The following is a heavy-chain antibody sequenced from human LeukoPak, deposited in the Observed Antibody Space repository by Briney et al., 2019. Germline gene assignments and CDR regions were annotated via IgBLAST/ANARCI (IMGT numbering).Heavy chain of an antibody. V-gene: IGHV3-64*01. D-gene: IGHD2/OR15-2a*01. CDR2: ISSNGGST. CDR1: GFTFSSYS. Sequence: GGSLRLSCAASGFTFSSYSMNWVRQAPGKGLEYVSAISSNGGSTYYANSVKGRFTISRDNAKNTLYLQMNSLRAEDTAVYYCARDQAMVLSDYWGQGTLVTVSS. CDR3: ARDQAMVLSDY. J-gene: IGHJ4*02.